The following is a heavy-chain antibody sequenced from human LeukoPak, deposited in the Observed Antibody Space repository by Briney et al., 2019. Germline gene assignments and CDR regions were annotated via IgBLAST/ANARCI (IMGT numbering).Heavy chain of an antibody. Sequence: PGGSLRLSCAASGFTFSSYGMHWVRQAPGKGLEWVAFIRSDGSIKYYADSVKGRFTISRDNSKNTLFLQMISLRAEDTAVYFCAKDKEFGSGWSFHCWGQGTLVTVSP. CDR3: AKDKEFGSGWSFHC. CDR2: IRSDGSIK. J-gene: IGHJ4*02. CDR1: GFTFSSYG. D-gene: IGHD6-19*01. V-gene: IGHV3-30*02.